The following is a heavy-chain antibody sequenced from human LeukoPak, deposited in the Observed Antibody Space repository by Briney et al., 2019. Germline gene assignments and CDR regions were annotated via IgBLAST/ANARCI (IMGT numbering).Heavy chain of an antibody. Sequence: ASVTVSFKASGFTLIDYIHWVRQDPRQGLQWMGWIKANSGDTEYAQKFQGRVTMTRDKSISTVYMELSSLRSDDTAVYYCARADSVPAGDYHYWYMDVWGKGTTVTVSS. D-gene: IGHD6-13*01. CDR1: GFTLIDY. J-gene: IGHJ6*03. CDR2: IKANSGDT. V-gene: IGHV1-2*02. CDR3: ARADSVPAGDYHYWYMDV.